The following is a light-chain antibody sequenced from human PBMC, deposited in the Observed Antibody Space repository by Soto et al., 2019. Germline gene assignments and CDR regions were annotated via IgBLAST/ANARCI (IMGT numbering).Light chain of an antibody. CDR2: GAS. CDR1: QSVSSN. V-gene: IGKV3-15*01. J-gene: IGKJ1*01. Sequence: EIVMTQSPATLSLSPGERATLSCRASQSVSSNVAWYQQIPGQTPRLLIYGASTRATGIPARFSGSGSGTEFTLTISSLQSEDFAVYYCQQYNNWPPWTFGQGTKVDIK. CDR3: QQYNNWPPWT.